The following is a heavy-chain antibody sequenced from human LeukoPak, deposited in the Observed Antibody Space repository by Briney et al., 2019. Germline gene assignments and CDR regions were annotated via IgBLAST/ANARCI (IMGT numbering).Heavy chain of an antibody. CDR2: INHSGST. CDR3: AREKQRLDKYNWFDP. D-gene: IGHD6-25*01. Sequence: SETLSLTCAVYGGSFSGYYWSWIRQPPGKGLEWIGEINHSGSTNYNPSLKSRVTISVDTSKNQFSLKLSSVTAADTAVYYCAREKQRLDKYNWFDPWGEGTLVSVSS. V-gene: IGHV4-34*01. J-gene: IGHJ5*02. CDR1: GGSFSGYY.